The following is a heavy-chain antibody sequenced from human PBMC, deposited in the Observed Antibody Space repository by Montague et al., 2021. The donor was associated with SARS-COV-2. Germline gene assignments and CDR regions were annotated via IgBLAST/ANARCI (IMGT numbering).Heavy chain of an antibody. D-gene: IGHD5-12*01. J-gene: IGHJ3*02. Sequence: QSGAEVKKPGESLRISCQGSGNSFNSLWISWVRQMPGKGLEWMGRIDPRDSYTRYRPSFQGHVTFSADKSISTVYLQWSSLKASDTAMYYCASRITSGYSGWRLDAFDIWGQGTMVTVSS. CDR3: ASRITSGYSGWRLDAFDI. V-gene: IGHV5-10-1*01. CDR1: GNSFNSLW. CDR2: IDPRDSYT.